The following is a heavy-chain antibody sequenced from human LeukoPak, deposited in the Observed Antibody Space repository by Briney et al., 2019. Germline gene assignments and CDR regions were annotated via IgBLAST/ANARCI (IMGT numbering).Heavy chain of an antibody. CDR1: GFTFSGYG. CDR3: ASRDYYDSSGYHDAFDI. CDR2: IRYDERNK. Sequence: GGSLRLSCAASGFTFSGYGMHWVRQAPGKGLEWVTFIRYDERNKYYADSVKGRFTISRDNSKNTLYLQMNSLRAEDTAVYYCASRDYYDSSGYHDAFDIWGQGTLVTVSS. J-gene: IGHJ3*02. D-gene: IGHD3-22*01. V-gene: IGHV3-30*02.